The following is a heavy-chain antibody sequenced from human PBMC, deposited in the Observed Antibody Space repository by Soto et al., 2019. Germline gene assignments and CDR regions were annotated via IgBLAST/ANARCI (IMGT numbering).Heavy chain of an antibody. J-gene: IGHJ4*02. Sequence: LKFSCNGSGYSFTSYWVGWVRQVPGKGLEWMGIIYPGDSDTRYSPSFQGQVTISADKSISTAYLQWSSLKASDTAMYYCARRTYYYDSSGYDYWGQGTLVTVSS. CDR1: GYSFTSYW. V-gene: IGHV5-51*01. CDR3: ARRTYYYDSSGYDY. CDR2: IYPGDSDT. D-gene: IGHD3-22*01.